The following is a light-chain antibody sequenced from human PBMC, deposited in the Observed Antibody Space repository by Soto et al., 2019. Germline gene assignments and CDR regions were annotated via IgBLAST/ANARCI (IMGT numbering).Light chain of an antibody. V-gene: IGKV1-6*01. Sequence: AIQMTQSPSSLSASVGDRVTITCRASQGIRNGLGWYQQKPGKAPKLLIYAASSLQSGVPSRFSGSGSGTDFTLTISSLQPEDFATYYCPQDYNYPWTFGQGTKVDIK. CDR1: QGIRNG. CDR2: AAS. CDR3: PQDYNYPWT. J-gene: IGKJ1*01.